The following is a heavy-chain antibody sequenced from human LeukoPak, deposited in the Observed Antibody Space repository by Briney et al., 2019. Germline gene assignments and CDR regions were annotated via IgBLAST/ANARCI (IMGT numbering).Heavy chain of an antibody. CDR2: IKQDGSEK. Sequence: PGGSLRLSCAASGFTFSSYWMSWVREAPGKGLEWVANIKQDGSEKYYVDSVKGRFTVSRDNAKNSLYLQMNSLRAEDTAVYYCARVVDHDYGDYYLDYWGQGTPVTVSS. J-gene: IGHJ4*02. CDR3: ARVVDHDYGDYYLDY. D-gene: IGHD4-17*01. V-gene: IGHV3-7*03. CDR1: GFTFSSYW.